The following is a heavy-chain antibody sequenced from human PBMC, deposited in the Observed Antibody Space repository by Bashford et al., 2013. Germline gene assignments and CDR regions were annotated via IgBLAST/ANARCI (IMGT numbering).Heavy chain of an antibody. J-gene: IGHJ3*02. V-gene: IGHV3-23*01. CDR2: ISGSADV. CDR3: ARRKAFDI. Sequence: VRQAPGRGLEWVASISGSADVFYADSVQGRSTIFRDNSKNTLFLDLHNLRAEDTAIYYCARRKAFDIWGQGTLVTVSS.